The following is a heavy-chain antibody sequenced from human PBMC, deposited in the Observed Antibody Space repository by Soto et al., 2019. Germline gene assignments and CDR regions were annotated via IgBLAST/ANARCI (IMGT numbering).Heavy chain of an antibody. J-gene: IGHJ4*02. D-gene: IGHD2-2*01. Sequence: QVQLVQSGAEVKTPGSSVKVSCKVSGGSFHSSAINWLRQAPGQGLEWMGGITPISDSANYAQNFQGRVTITADVYTTTAYMEVNSLTSEDTAVFYCALAPHSNPQLTRYWGQGTLVTVSS. CDR1: GGSFHSSA. V-gene: IGHV1-69*01. CDR2: ITPISDSA. CDR3: ALAPHSNPQLTRY.